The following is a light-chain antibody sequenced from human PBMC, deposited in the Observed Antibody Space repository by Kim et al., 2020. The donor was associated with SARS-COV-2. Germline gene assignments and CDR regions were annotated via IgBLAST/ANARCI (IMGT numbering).Light chain of an antibody. J-gene: IGKJ3*01. CDR3: QQLNTSPFT. Sequence: DIQMTQSPSSVSASVGDRVTITCRASQPIGTWLAWYQHKPGRAPKLLIYSAATLQSGVPSRFSGSGSGADFTLTINSLQAKDFSTYYCQQLNTSPFTFGPGTKVDIK. CDR2: SAA. V-gene: IGKV1-12*01. CDR1: QPIGTW.